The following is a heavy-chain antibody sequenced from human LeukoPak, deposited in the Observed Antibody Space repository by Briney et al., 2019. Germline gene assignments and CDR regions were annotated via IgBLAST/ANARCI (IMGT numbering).Heavy chain of an antibody. CDR2: ISNSGNHL. J-gene: IGHJ4*02. CDR1: AFIFSGYW. CDR3: AKDAY. Sequence: GGSLRLSCEGSAFIFSGYWMNWVRQTPGKGLEWVSYISNSGNHLSYADSVKGRFTISRDNAKNSLYLQMNSLRAEDTAMYYCAKDAYWGQGTLVTVSS. V-gene: IGHV3-21*05.